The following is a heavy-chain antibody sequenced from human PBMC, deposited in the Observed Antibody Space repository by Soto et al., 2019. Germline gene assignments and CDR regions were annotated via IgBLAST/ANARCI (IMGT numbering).Heavy chain of an antibody. CDR3: ARGGSDRPFDY. Sequence: DVQLVQSGGGLVQPGGSLRLSCVGSGFSFSDHYMDWVRQAPGKGLEWVARIRKETNGYSTQYAASVKGRFTISRDDSKNSVYIQGNSLNTDDTAVYYCARGGSDRPFDYWGQGILVTVSS. CDR2: IRKETNGYST. D-gene: IGHD3-16*01. V-gene: IGHV3-72*01. J-gene: IGHJ4*02. CDR1: GFSFSDHY.